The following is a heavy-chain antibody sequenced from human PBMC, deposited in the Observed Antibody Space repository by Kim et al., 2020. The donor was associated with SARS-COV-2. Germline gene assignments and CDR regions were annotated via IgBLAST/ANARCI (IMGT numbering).Heavy chain of an antibody. J-gene: IGHJ4*02. CDR3: AKNHGAY. CDR2: SGGST. Sequence: SGGSTYYADSVKGRLTISRDNSKNTLYLQMNSLRAEDTAVYYCAKNHGAYWGQGTLVTVSS. D-gene: IGHD3-10*01. V-gene: IGHV3-23*01.